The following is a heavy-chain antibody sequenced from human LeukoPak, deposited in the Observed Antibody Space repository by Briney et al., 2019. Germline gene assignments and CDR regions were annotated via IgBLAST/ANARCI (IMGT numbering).Heavy chain of an antibody. Sequence: PGGSLRLSCAASGFTFSSYWMHWVRQAPGKGLVWVSRINSDGSSTSYADSVKGRFTIPRDNAKNTLYLQMNSLRAEDTAVYYCARYSLSGYDWLIDYWGQGTLVTVSS. D-gene: IGHD5-12*01. J-gene: IGHJ4*02. CDR3: ARYSLSGYDWLIDY. CDR2: INSDGSST. CDR1: GFTFSSYW. V-gene: IGHV3-74*01.